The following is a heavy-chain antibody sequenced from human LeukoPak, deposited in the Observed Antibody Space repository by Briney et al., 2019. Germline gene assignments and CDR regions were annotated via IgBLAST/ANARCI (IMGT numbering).Heavy chain of an antibody. CDR3: ARVMSYESISDYYYMDV. CDR1: GYTFTGYY. D-gene: IGHD1-26*01. V-gene: IGHV1-2*02. CDR2: INPNSGGT. J-gene: IGHJ6*03. Sequence: ASVKVSCKASGYTFTGYYMHWVRQAPGQGLEWMGWINPNSGGTNYAQKFQGRVTMTRDTSISTAYMELSSLRSEDTAVYYCARVMSYESISDYYYMDVWGKGTTVTISS.